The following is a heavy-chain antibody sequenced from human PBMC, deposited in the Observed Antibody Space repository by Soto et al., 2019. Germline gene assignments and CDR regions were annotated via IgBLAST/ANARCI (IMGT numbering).Heavy chain of an antibody. CDR1: GFTFSSYA. CDR3: ARWDYGDYVGGNWFDP. Sequence: QVQLVESGGGVVQPGRSLRLSCAASGFTFSSYAMHWVRQAPGKGLEWVAVISYDGSNKYYADSVKGRFTISRDNSKNTLYLQMNSLSAEDTAVYYCARWDYGDYVGGNWFDPWGQGTLVTVSS. J-gene: IGHJ5*02. V-gene: IGHV3-30-3*01. D-gene: IGHD4-17*01. CDR2: ISYDGSNK.